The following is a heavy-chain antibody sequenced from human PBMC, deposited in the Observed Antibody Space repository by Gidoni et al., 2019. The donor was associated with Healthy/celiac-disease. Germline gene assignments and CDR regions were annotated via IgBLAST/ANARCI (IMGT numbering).Heavy chain of an antibody. Sequence: EVQLVESGGGLIQPGGSLRLSCAASGFTVSSNYMSWVRQAPGKGLEWVSVIYSGGSTYYADSVKGRFTISRDNSKNTLYLQMNSLRAEDTAVYYCARDPLYYDILTGLGGMDVWGQGTTVTVSS. CDR3: ARDPLYYDILTGLGGMDV. CDR2: IYSGGST. D-gene: IGHD3-9*01. CDR1: GFTVSSNY. J-gene: IGHJ6*02. V-gene: IGHV3-53*01.